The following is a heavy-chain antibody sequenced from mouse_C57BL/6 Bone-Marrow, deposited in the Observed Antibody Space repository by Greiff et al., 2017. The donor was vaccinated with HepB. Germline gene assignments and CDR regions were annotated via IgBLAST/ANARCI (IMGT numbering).Heavy chain of an antibody. V-gene: IGHV2-5*01. J-gene: IGHJ3*01. CDR3: APYYYGSSSAWFAY. CDR2: IWRGGST. Sequence: QVQLKESGPGLVQPSRSLSITCTVSGFSLTSYGVHWVRQSPGKGLEWLGVIWRGGSTDYNAAFMSRLSITKDNSKSQVFFKMNSLQADDTAIYYCAPYYYGSSSAWFAYWGQGTLVTVSA. CDR1: GFSLTSYG. D-gene: IGHD1-1*01.